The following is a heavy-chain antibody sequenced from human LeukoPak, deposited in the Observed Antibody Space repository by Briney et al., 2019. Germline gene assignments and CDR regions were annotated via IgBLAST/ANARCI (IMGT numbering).Heavy chain of an antibody. CDR1: GGSISGDH. J-gene: IGHJ3*02. D-gene: IGHD6-13*01. CDR3: AREGIAAAEGTFDI. Sequence: SETLSLTCIVSGGSISGDHWSWIRQPAGKGLEWIGRIYTSGSTNSNPSLKSRVTMSLDTPKNQFSLKLNSVTAADTAVYYCAREGIAAAEGTFDIWGRGTMVTVSS. CDR2: IYTSGST. V-gene: IGHV4-4*07.